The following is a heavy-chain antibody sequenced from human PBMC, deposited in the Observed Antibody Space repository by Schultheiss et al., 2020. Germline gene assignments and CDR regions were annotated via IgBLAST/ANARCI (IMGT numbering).Heavy chain of an antibody. D-gene: IGHD3-3*01. V-gene: IGHV4-34*01. J-gene: IGHJ6*02. CDR2: INHSGST. CDR1: GGSFSGYY. Sequence: SETLSLTCAVYGGSFSGYYWSWIRQPPGKGLEWIGEINHSGSTNYNPSLKSRVTISVDTSKNQFSLKLSSVTAADTAVYYCARSPYYDFWSGYRDYYYYGMDVWGQGTTVTVSS. CDR3: ARSPYYDFWSGYRDYYYYGMDV.